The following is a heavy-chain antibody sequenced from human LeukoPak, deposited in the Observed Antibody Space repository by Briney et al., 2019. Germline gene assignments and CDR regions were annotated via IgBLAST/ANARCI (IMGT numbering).Heavy chain of an antibody. V-gene: IGHV3-23*01. CDR2: ISGSGNGT. CDR3: AKRTMSAFDS. Sequence: GGSLRLSCAASGFTFRTFAMNWVRRTPGKGLEWLAGISGSGNGTYYADSVKGRFTISRDNSQNMVYLLMNSLTVEDAATYYCAKRTMSAFDSWGQGTLLIVSS. J-gene: IGHJ4*02. CDR1: GFTFRTFA.